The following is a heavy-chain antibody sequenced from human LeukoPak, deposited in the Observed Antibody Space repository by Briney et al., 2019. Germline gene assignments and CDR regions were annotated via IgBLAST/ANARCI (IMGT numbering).Heavy chain of an antibody. CDR2: ISDSGSAK. D-gene: IGHD3-16*01. Sequence: PGGSLRLSCEASGFTFSTYEMNWVRQAPGKGLEGVSFISDSGSAKYYADSVRGRFTISRDNAKNSLYLQMNSLRAEDTAVYYCATPGLDYWGQGTLVTVSS. V-gene: IGHV3-48*03. CDR3: ATPGLDY. J-gene: IGHJ4*02. CDR1: GFTFSTYE.